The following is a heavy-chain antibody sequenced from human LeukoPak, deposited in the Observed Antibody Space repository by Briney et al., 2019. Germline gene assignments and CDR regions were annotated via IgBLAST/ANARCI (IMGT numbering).Heavy chain of an antibody. V-gene: IGHV1-69*13. CDR3: ARGVYSSSSSGGYAFDI. Sequence: SVKVSCKASGGTFSSYAISWVRQAPGQGLEWMGGIIPIFGTANYAQKFQGRVTITADESTSTAYMELRSLRSDDTAVYYCARGVYSSSSSGGYAFDIWGQGTMVTVSS. CDR2: IIPIFGTA. J-gene: IGHJ3*02. D-gene: IGHD6-6*01. CDR1: GGTFSSYA.